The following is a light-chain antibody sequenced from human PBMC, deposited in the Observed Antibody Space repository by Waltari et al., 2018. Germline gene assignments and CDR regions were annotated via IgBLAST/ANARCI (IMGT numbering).Light chain of an antibody. J-gene: IGKJ1*01. CDR1: QSVGRA. Sequence: EIVLTQSPGTLALSPGERATLSCRASQSVGRALAWYQQKPGQAPRLLIYDTSTRATGIPDRFSGSGSGTDFSPTISRVDPEDFAVYYCQMYVRLPVTFGQGTKVEVK. CDR2: DTS. CDR3: QMYVRLPVT. V-gene: IGKV3-20*01.